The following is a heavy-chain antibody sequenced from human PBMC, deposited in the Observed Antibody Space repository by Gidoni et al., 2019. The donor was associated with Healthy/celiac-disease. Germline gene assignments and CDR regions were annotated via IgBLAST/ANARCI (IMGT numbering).Heavy chain of an antibody. J-gene: IGHJ4*02. CDR1: GFPFRSYG. V-gene: IGHV3-33*01. Sequence: VQLVASGGLVVQPGRSLSLSCAASGFPFRSYGMHWVRQAPGKGLEWVAVIWYDGRNKYYADSGKGRFTISRDNSKNTLYLQMNSRRAEDTAVYYCAREPPIVATMGLDYWGQGTLVTVSS. CDR3: AREPPIVATMGLDY. D-gene: IGHD5-12*01. CDR2: IWYDGRNK.